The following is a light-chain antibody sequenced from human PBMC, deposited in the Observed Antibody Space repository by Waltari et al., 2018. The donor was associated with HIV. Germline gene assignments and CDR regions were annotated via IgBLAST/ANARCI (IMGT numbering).Light chain of an antibody. V-gene: IGKV3D-15*01. CDR3: QQYNNWPYT. CDR1: PSVSSN. Sequence: IVMTQSPATLSVSPEERATLSCRASPSVSSNLAWYQQKPGQAPRLLIYGASTRATGIPARFSGSGSGTEFTLTISSLQSEDFAVYYCQQYNNWPYTFGQGTKLEIK. J-gene: IGKJ2*01. CDR2: GAS.